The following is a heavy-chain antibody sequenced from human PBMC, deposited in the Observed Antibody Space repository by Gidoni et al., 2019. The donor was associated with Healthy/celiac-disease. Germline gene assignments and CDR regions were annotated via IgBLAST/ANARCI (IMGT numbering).Heavy chain of an antibody. CDR3: ARDRGAVADYYFDY. Sequence: QVQLVESGGGVVQPGRSLSLPCAASGSTFRSYAMHWVRQAPGKGLEWVAVISYDGSNKYYADSVKGRFTISRDNSKNTLYLQMNSLRAEDTAVYYCARDRGAVADYYFDYWGQGTLVTVSS. D-gene: IGHD6-19*01. CDR1: GSTFRSYA. J-gene: IGHJ4*02. CDR2: ISYDGSNK. V-gene: IGHV3-30-3*01.